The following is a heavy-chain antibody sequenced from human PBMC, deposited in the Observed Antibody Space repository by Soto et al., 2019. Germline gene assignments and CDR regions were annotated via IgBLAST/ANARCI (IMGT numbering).Heavy chain of an antibody. V-gene: IGHV3-30*18. D-gene: IGHD1-26*01. CDR1: GFTFSSYG. Sequence: QVQLVESGGGVVQPGRSLRLSCAASGFTFSSYGMHWVRQAPGKGLEWVAAISYDGSNKYYADSVKGRFTISRDNSKNTLYLQMNSLRAEDTAVYYCAKGDGVGTNWFDPWGQGTLVTVSS. CDR3: AKGDGVGTNWFDP. J-gene: IGHJ5*02. CDR2: ISYDGSNK.